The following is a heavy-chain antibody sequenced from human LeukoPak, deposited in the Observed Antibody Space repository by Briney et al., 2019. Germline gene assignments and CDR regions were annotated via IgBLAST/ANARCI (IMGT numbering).Heavy chain of an antibody. CDR3: ARERGRENCSGGGCYYFDL. J-gene: IGHJ4*02. CDR2: VSYSGST. Sequence: SETLSLTCTVSGGSISSGGYYWSWIRQRPGKGLEWIGYVSYSGSTYYNWSLRSRITISADTPKNRFSLKLSSVTAADTAVYFCARERGRENCSGGGCYYFDLWGQGTLVIVSS. V-gene: IGHV4-31*03. D-gene: IGHD2-15*01. CDR1: GGSISSGGYY.